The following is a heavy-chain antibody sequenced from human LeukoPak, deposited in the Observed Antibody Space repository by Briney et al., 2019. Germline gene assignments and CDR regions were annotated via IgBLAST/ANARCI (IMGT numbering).Heavy chain of an antibody. Sequence: SVKVSCKASGGTFSSYAISWVRQAPGQGLEWMGGITPIFGTANYAQKFQGRVTITADESTSTAYMELSSLRSEDTAVYYCASPLRFFGYYYGMDVWGQGTTVTVSS. CDR2: ITPIFGTA. CDR1: GGTFSSYA. J-gene: IGHJ6*02. D-gene: IGHD3-3*01. V-gene: IGHV1-69*13. CDR3: ASPLRFFGYYYGMDV.